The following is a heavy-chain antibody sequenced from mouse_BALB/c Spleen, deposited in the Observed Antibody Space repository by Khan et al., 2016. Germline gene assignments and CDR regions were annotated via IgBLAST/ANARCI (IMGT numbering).Heavy chain of an antibody. V-gene: IGHV1-9*01. CDR3: ARGAALLENAMDY. J-gene: IGHJ4*01. CDR1: GYRFSSYW. Sequence: QVQLQQPGAELMKPGASVKISCKATGYRFSSYWIEWVKQRPGHGLEWIGEILPGNGSTNYNEKFKGKDTFTADTSSNTAYMQLSSLTSEDSAVYYCARGAALLENAMDYWGQGTSATVSS. D-gene: IGHD2-10*01. CDR2: ILPGNGST.